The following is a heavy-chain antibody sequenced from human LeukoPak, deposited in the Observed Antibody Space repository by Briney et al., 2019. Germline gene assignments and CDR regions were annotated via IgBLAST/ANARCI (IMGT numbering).Heavy chain of an antibody. V-gene: IGHV4-31*03. Sequence: SETLSLTCTVSGGSISSGGYYWSWIRQHPGKGLEWIGYIYYSGSTYYNPSLKSRVTISVDTSKDQFSLKLSSVTAADTAVYYCARGKRHHSEYFQHWGQGTLVTVSS. D-gene: IGHD6-25*01. J-gene: IGHJ1*01. CDR3: ARGKRHHSEYFQH. CDR2: IYYSGST. CDR1: GGSISSGGYY.